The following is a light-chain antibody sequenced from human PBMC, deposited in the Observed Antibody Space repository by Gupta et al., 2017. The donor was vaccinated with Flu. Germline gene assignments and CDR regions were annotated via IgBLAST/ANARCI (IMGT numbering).Light chain of an antibody. V-gene: IGKV1-39*01. Sequence: QMTQSPSSLSASIGDRVTITCRASQSTNKYLNWYQQRPGKAPKLLIYTTSSLQSGVPPRFSGSGSGTDFTLTISSLQPEDFATYFCQQSYSAPWTFGQGTKVEIK. J-gene: IGKJ1*01. CDR2: TTS. CDR1: QSTNKY. CDR3: QQSYSAPWT.